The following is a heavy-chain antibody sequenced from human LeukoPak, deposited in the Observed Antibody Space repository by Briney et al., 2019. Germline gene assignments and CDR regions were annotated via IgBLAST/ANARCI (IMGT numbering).Heavy chain of an antibody. CDR3: ARGRNGLIWFGELER. D-gene: IGHD3-10*01. V-gene: IGHV1-69*13. CDR1: GGTFSDYV. J-gene: IGHJ4*02. Sequence: GASVKVSCKASGGTFSDYVISWVRQAPGQGLEYMGGIIPIFGTANYAQKFQGRVTITADESKSTAYMEMSSLRSEDTAVYYCARGRNGLIWFGELERWGQGTLVTVSS. CDR2: IIPIFGTA.